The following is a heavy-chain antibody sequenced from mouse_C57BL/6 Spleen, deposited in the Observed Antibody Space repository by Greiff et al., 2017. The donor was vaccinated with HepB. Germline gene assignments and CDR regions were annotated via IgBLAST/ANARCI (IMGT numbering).Heavy chain of an antibody. CDR3: ARKHYYGSTPDY. D-gene: IGHD1-1*01. V-gene: IGHV1-69*01. J-gene: IGHJ2*01. Sequence: QVQLKQSGAELVMPGASVKLSCKASGYTFTSYWMHWVKQRPGQGLEWIGEIDPSDSYTNYNQKFKGKSTLTVDKSSSTAYMQLSSLTSEDSAVYYCARKHYYGSTPDYWGQGTTLTVSS. CDR2: IDPSDSYT. CDR1: GYTFTSYW.